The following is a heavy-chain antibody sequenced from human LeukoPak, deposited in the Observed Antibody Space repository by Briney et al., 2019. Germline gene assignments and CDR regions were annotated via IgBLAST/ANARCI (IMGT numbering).Heavy chain of an antibody. D-gene: IGHD7-27*01. V-gene: IGHV3-7*01. CDR2: IKYDGDEK. J-gene: IGHJ4*02. CDR1: GSIFSTYW. CDR3: VRESFSRGDFN. Sequence: GGSLRPSCAASGSIFSTYWMTWVRQAPGKGLEWVATIKYDGDEKFYVDSVTGRFTISRDNAKNPLYLQMNSLTAEDTAVYYCVRESFSRGDFNWGQGTLVSVSS.